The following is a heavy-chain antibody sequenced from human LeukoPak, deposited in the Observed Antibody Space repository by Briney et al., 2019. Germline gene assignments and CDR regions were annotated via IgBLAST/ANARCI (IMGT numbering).Heavy chain of an antibody. V-gene: IGHV3-7*01. CDR1: GFTFTTYW. CDR3: KSGGAAPGSFDY. J-gene: IGHJ4*01. Sequence: GGSLRLSCAASGFTFTTYWMSWMRQAPGKGLQWVANIKHDGSEQYYVDSVKGRFTISRDNAKNSLFLQMNSLGVEDTAVYYCKSGGAAPGSFDYWGHGALVTVSS. D-gene: IGHD1-26*01. CDR2: IKHDGSEQ.